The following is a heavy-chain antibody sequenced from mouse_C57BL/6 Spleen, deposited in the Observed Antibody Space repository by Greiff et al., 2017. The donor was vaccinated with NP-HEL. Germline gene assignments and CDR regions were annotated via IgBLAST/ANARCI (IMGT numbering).Heavy chain of an antibody. CDR3: AREDDYDGHYCAMEG. V-gene: IGHV1-82*01. CDR2: IYPGDGDT. D-gene: IGHD2-4*01. Sequence: QVQLQQSGPELAKPGASVKISCKASGYAFSSSGMNWVKQRPGKGLEWIGRIYPGDGDTNYNGKFKGKATLTADKSSSTAYMQLRSLRSEDSAVYVCAREDDYDGHYCAMEGWGTGTTVTVAS. J-gene: IGHJ4*01. CDR1: GYAFSSSG.